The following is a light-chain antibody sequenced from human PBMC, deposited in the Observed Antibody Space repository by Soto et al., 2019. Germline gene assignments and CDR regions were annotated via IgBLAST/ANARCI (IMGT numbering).Light chain of an antibody. Sequence: EIVLTQSPGTLSLSPGERATLSCRTSQSVSNTYVAWYQQKPGQAPRLLIYGASIRATGIPARFSGSGSGTEFTLTISSLQPDDFATYYCQHYNSYSEAFGQGTKVDIK. CDR2: GAS. CDR3: QHYNSYSEA. CDR1: QSVSNTY. V-gene: IGKV3-20*01. J-gene: IGKJ1*01.